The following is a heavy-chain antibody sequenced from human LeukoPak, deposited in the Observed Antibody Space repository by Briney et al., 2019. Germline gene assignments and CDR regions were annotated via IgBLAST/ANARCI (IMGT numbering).Heavy chain of an antibody. J-gene: IGHJ6*03. Sequence: PSETLSLTCAVYGGSFSGYYWSWIRQPPGKGLEWIGEINHSGSTNYNPSLKSRVTISEDTSKNQFSQKVTSVTAADTAVYYCARGNSCSSTSCYRNYYYYYMDVWGKGTTVTVSS. CDR1: GGSFSGYY. CDR3: ARGNSCSSTSCYRNYYYYYMDV. D-gene: IGHD2-2*02. V-gene: IGHV4-34*01. CDR2: INHSGST.